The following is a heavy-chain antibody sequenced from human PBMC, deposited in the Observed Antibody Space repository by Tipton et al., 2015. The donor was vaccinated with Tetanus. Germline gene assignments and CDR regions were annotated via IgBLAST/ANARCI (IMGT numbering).Heavy chain of an antibody. Sequence: TLSLTCTVSGASINAGGYLWTWVRQPPGKALEWIGSIYYSGSTFYHPSLQSRVTISVDTSKNQFSLRLSSVTAADTAVYFCARHPPPYYYGSGSYLDYWGQGTPVTVSS. V-gene: IGHV4-30-2*03. CDR2: IYYSGST. CDR1: GASINAGGYL. D-gene: IGHD3-10*01. J-gene: IGHJ4*02. CDR3: ARHPPPYYYGSGSYLDY.